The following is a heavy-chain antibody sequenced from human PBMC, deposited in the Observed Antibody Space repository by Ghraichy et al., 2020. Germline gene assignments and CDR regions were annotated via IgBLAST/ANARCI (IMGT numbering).Heavy chain of an antibody. D-gene: IGHD1-26*01. V-gene: IGHV4-4*02. CDR2: SGDS. Sequence: SETLSPTCAVSGDSITSNHWWSWVRQPPGKGLEWIGHSGDSNYNPSLKSRVTISVDRSNNQFSLELTSVTAADTAVYYCASSTGTYYGPYDYWGQGPLVTVSS. CDR1: GDSITSNHW. CDR3: ASSTGTYYGPYDY. J-gene: IGHJ4*02.